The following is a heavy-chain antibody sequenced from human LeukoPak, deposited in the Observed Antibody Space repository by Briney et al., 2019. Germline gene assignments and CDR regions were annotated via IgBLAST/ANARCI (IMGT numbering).Heavy chain of an antibody. CDR2: IYTSGST. V-gene: IGHV4-4*07. CDR3: ARHGWLGVGGWY. J-gene: IGHJ4*02. D-gene: IGHD6-19*01. Sequence: SETLSLTCTVSGGSISSYYWSWIRQPAGKGLEWIGRIYTSGSTYYNPSLKSRVTISVDTSKNQFSLELRSVTAADTAVYSCARHGWLGVGGWYWGQGTLVTVSS. CDR1: GGSISSYY.